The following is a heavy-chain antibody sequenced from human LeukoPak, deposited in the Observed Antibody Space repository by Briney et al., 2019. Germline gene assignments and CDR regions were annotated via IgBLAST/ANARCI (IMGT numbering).Heavy chain of an antibody. Sequence: SETLSLICTVSAGSINSHYWSWLRQAPGKGLEWIGYMYDSVRTKDNPALKSRLTLSADTSKNQFSLRLSSVTAADTATYYCATIKRGYIYGYFDFWGQGILVTVSS. J-gene: IGHJ4*02. CDR2: MYDSVRT. CDR3: ATIKRGYIYGYFDF. D-gene: IGHD5-18*01. V-gene: IGHV4-59*11. CDR1: AGSINSHY.